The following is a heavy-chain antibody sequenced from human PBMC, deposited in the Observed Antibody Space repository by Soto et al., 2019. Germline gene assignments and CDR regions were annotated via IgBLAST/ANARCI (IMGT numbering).Heavy chain of an antibody. CDR2: VYHTGKT. D-gene: IGHD3-10*01. Sequence: QLQLQESGPRLVTPSGTLSLTCIVSGGFVNTSNWWSWIRQPPGKGLEWIGEVYHTGKTNYSPSFKSRVNMSVDKSNNQFFLKLTSVTAADTAIYYCANSYYGWGFDYWGQGALVTVVS. CDR3: ANSYYGWGFDY. CDR1: GGFVNTSNW. V-gene: IGHV4-4*02. J-gene: IGHJ4*02.